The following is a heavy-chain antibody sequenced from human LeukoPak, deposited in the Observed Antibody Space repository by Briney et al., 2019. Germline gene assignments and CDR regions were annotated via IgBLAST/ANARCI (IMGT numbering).Heavy chain of an antibody. CDR2: MNPNSGNT. CDR1: GYTFTSYD. D-gene: IGHD1-26*01. J-gene: IGHJ4*02. CDR3: ARGGLISGSYYSAAYY. V-gene: IGHV1-8*01. Sequence: AASVTVSCTASGYTFTSYDINWVRQATGQGLEWMGWMNPNSGNTGYAQKFQGRVTMTRNTSISTAYMELSSLRSEDTAVYYCARGGLISGSYYSAAYYWGQGTLVTVSS.